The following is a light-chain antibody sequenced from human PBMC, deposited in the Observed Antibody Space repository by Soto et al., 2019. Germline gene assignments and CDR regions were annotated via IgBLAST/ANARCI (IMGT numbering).Light chain of an antibody. V-gene: IGKV3-20*01. J-gene: IGKJ1*01. CDR1: QSFSSSY. CDR3: QHYGSATWT. CDR2: GTS. Sequence: EIVLTQSPGTLSLSPGEIATLSCRASQSFSSSYLAWYQQKSGQAPRLLISGTSSRATGIPDRFSGSGSGTDFTLTISRLEPEDFAVYYCQHYGSATWTFGQGTKVEIK.